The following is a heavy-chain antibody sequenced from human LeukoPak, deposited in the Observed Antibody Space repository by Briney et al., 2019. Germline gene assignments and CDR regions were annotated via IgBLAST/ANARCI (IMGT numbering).Heavy chain of an antibody. V-gene: IGHV3-74*01. CDR3: VRGVGTN. D-gene: IGHD2-2*01. CDR2: INTDGSIT. J-gene: IGHJ4*02. CDR1: GFTFSTNW. Sequence: GGSLRLSCAASGFTFSTNWMHWVRQGPGKGLVWVSRINTDGSITSYADSVKGRFTISRDNAKNTLYLQMSSLRAEDTAVYYCVRGVGTNWGQGTLVTVSS.